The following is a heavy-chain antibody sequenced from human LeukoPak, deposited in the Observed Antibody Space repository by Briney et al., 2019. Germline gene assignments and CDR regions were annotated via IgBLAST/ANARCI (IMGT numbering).Heavy chain of an antibody. CDR1: GFTFYSFA. J-gene: IGHJ6*02. V-gene: IGHV3-23*01. CDR3: SRGPTQQWLYSGTDV. D-gene: IGHD5-18*01. CDR2: ISGSGGST. Sequence: GGSLRLSCAASGFTFYSFAMSWVRQAPGKGLEWVSSISGSGGSTYYADSVKGRFTISRDNSRNTLYLQMNSLRAEDTAVYYCSRGPTQQWLYSGTDVWGQGTTVIVSS.